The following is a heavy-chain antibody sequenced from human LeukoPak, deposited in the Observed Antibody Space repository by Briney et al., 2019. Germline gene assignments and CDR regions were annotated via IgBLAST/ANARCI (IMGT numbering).Heavy chain of an antibody. Sequence: SETLSLTCAVYGGSFSGYYWSWIRQPPGKGLEWIGEINRSGSTNYNPSLKSRVTISVDTSKNQFSLKLSSVTAADTAVYYCASSRVAAASAFDIWGQGTMVTVSS. CDR2: INRSGST. D-gene: IGHD2-15*01. CDR1: GGSFSGYY. CDR3: ASSRVAAASAFDI. J-gene: IGHJ3*02. V-gene: IGHV4-34*01.